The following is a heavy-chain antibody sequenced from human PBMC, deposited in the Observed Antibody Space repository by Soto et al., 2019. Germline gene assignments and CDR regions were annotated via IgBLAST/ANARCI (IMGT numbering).Heavy chain of an antibody. CDR1: GFTLRSYA. V-gene: IGHV3-30*04. Sequence: GGSLRLSCAASGFTLRSYAMHWVRQAPGKGLEWVAVISYDGSNKYYADSVKGRVTISRDNSKKTLDLQMNSLRAEDTAVYYCERDGDGCSSGYYHWCYFDYWGQGTLVTVSS. CDR2: ISYDGSNK. J-gene: IGHJ4*02. CDR3: ERDGDGCSSGYYHWCYFDY. D-gene: IGHD3-22*01.